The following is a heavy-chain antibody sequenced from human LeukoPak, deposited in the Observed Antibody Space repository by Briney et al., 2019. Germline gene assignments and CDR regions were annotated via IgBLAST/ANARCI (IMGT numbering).Heavy chain of an antibody. CDR1: GYTFTGYY. Sequence: GASVKVSCKASGYTFTGYYMRWVRQAPGQGVEWMGWINPNSGGTNYAQKFQGRVTMTRDTSISTDYMELSRLRSDDTAVYYGAKGGGAVSGYDWRIDYWGQGTLVTVSS. V-gene: IGHV1-2*02. CDR2: INPNSGGT. CDR3: AKGGGAVSGYDWRIDY. D-gene: IGHD5-12*01. J-gene: IGHJ4*02.